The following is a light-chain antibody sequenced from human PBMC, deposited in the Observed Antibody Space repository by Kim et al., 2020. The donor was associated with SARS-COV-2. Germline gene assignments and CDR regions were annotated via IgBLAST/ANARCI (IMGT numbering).Light chain of an antibody. V-gene: IGKV3-11*01. CDR1: QSVNSL. Sequence: EVVLTQSPATLSLSPGERATLFCRASQSVNSLLAWYQQKPGQAPRLLIDEASNRATGIPARLSGSGSGTDFTLTISSLEPEDFAVYYCQQRFSWPLTFGQGTRLEIK. CDR3: QQRFSWPLT. CDR2: EAS. J-gene: IGKJ5*01.